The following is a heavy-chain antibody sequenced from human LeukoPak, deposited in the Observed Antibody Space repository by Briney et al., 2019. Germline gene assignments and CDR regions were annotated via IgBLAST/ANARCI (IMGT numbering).Heavy chain of an antibody. D-gene: IGHD2-2*01. CDR2: ISSSSSYK. CDR1: GFTFSSYS. V-gene: IGHV3-21*01. Sequence: PGGSLRLSCAASGFTFSSYSMNWVRQAPGKGLEWVSSISSSSSYKYYADSVKGRFTISRDNAKNSLYLQMNSLRAEDTAVYYCARVGGDIVVVPAAPDSWGQGTLVTVSS. J-gene: IGHJ4*02. CDR3: ARVGGDIVVVPAAPDS.